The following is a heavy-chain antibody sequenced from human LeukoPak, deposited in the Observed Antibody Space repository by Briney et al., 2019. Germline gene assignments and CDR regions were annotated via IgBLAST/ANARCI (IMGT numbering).Heavy chain of an antibody. V-gene: IGHV4-61*09. D-gene: IGHD3-22*01. CDR3: ARHPYYYDSSGYYYHFDY. CDR1: GDSISSGSYY. J-gene: IGHJ4*02. Sequence: SQTLSLTCTVSGDSISSGSYYWSWIRQPAGKGLEWIGHIYTNGNTNFNPSLKSRVTISVDTSKNQFSLNLSSVTAADTAVYYCARHPYYYDSSGYYYHFDYWGQGTLVTVSS. CDR2: IYTNGNT.